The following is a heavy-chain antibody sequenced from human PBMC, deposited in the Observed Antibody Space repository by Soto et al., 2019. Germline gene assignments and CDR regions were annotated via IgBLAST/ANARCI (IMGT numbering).Heavy chain of an antibody. CDR3: ARLDCGGDCYFYYFDY. J-gene: IGHJ4*02. CDR2: IYYSGST. Sequence: SETLSLTCTVSGGSISSYYWSWIRQPPGKGLEWIGYIYYSGSTNYNPSLKSRVTISVDTSKNQFSLKLSSVTAADTAVYYCARLDCGGDCYFYYFDYWGQGTLVTV. D-gene: IGHD2-21*01. V-gene: IGHV4-59*08. CDR1: GGSISSYY.